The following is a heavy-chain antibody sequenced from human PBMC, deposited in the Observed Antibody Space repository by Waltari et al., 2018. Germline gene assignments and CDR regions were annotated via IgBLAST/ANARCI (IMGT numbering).Heavy chain of an antibody. CDR2: IATTSKT. J-gene: IGHJ4*02. CDR1: GFSLTNYY. Sequence: QVQLVDSGGDLVRPGGSLPLPCAASGFSLTNYYMSWIRQAPGKGLEWISYIATTSKTKNADSVKGRFTISRDNANNSMYLHMNNVRVEDTAVYFCARAYGSTGDFDLWGQGTLVTVSS. CDR3: ARAYGSTGDFDL. V-gene: IGHV3-11*06. D-gene: IGHD3-9*01.